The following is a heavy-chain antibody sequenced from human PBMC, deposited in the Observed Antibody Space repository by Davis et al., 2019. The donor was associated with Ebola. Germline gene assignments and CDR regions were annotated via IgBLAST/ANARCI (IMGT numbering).Heavy chain of an antibody. CDR3: ARDRAATVIEY. Sequence: AASVKVSCKASGYIFRSYGIRWVRQAPGQGLEWMGWISTYNGNTKYAQNFQGRVTMTTDTSTDTAYMELRSLRSDDTAVYYCARDRAATVIEYWGQGSLVTVSS. J-gene: IGHJ4*02. CDR2: ISTYNGNT. D-gene: IGHD6-25*01. CDR1: GYIFRSYG. V-gene: IGHV1-18*04.